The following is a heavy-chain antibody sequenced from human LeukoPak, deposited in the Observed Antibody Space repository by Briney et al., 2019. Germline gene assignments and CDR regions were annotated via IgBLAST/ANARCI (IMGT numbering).Heavy chain of an antibody. V-gene: IGHV3-74*01. CDR1: GFTFSSYA. D-gene: IGHD1-26*01. CDR2: ISSDGSST. Sequence: GGSLRLSCAASGFTFSSYAMSWVRQAPGKGLVWVSLISSDGSSTIYADSVKGRFTISRDNAKNTLYLQMNSLRADDTAVYYCARRKESGGSYFFDYWGQGTLVTVSS. J-gene: IGHJ4*02. CDR3: ARRKESGGSYFFDY.